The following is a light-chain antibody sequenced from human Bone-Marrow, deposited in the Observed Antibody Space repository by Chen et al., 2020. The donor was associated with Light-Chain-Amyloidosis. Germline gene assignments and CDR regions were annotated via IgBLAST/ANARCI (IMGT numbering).Light chain of an antibody. Sequence: QSVLTQPPSVSGAPGQRVTISCTGSSSNIGAGYDVHWYQQLPGTAPRLLIYADNNRPSGGPDRFSGSKSGTSASLAITGLQADDEGDYYCQSFDSSLSGFVILGGGTKLTVL. V-gene: IGLV1-40*01. CDR2: ADN. J-gene: IGLJ2*01. CDR3: QSFDSSLSGFVI. CDR1: SSNIGAGYD.